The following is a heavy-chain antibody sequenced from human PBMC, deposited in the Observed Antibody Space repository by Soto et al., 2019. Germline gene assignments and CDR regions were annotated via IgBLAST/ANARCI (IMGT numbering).Heavy chain of an antibody. V-gene: IGHV3-30*03. J-gene: IGHJ5*02. CDR3: ARDLSRGAMWMSLGT. CDR1: GFSFSEFG. D-gene: IGHD2-2*01. Sequence: QVQLVESGGGVVHPGRSLRLSCAASGFSFSEFGIHWVRQAPGRGLEWLGLISADGSNKFYADSVKGRFTISRDSSEKILYLQISLLKIDDTAVYCGARDLSRGAMWMSLGTWGQGTLVTVSS. CDR2: ISADGSNK.